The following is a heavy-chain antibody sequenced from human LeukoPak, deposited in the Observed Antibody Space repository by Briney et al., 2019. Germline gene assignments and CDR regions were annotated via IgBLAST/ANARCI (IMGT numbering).Heavy chain of an antibody. D-gene: IGHD2-21*02. CDR1: GGPISRYY. CDR2: IYTSGST. CDR3: AKEPNCGGDCYSFDY. V-gene: IGHV4-4*07. Sequence: NPSDTLSLTCSVSGGPISRYYWSWLRQPAGEGLEWIGRIYTSGSTNYNPSLKSRVTMSVDTSKNQSSLKLSSVTAADTAVYYCAKEPNCGGDCYSFDYWGQGTLVTVSS. J-gene: IGHJ4*02.